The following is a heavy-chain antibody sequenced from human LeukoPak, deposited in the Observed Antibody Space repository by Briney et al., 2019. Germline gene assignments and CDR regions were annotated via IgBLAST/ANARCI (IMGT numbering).Heavy chain of an antibody. CDR3: ARGRQEVSMIVVVMTAVSYYLDV. V-gene: IGHV4-34*01. CDR2: INPSGRI. D-gene: IGHD3-22*01. J-gene: IGHJ6*03. Sequence: SETLSLTCAVYGGSFSGYYWTCIRRAPGKGVEWSGEINPSGRISHNTSLKSRLTISVDASKNQFSLNLRSLTAADTAVYYCARGRQEVSMIVVVMTAVSYYLDVWGKGTTVTVS. CDR1: GGSFSGYY.